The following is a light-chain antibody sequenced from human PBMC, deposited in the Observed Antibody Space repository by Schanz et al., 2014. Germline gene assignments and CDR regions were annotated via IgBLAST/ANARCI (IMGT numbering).Light chain of an antibody. V-gene: IGKV1-39*01. CDR2: AAS. J-gene: IGKJ4*01. Sequence: DIQMTQSPSSLSASVGDRVTITCRASQSISSYLNWYQQKPGKAPKLLIYAASSLRSGVPSRFSGSGSGTDFTLTISSLQPEDFATYYCQQSYSTPRTFGGGTQVEIK. CDR1: QSISSY. CDR3: QQSYSTPRT.